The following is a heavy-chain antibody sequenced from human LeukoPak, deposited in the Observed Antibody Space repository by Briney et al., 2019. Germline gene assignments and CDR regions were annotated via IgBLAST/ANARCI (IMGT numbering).Heavy chain of an antibody. Sequence: GGSLRLSCAASGFTFTNYWMHWVRQAPGMGLVWVSRLPPNELGIIYADSVKGRFTVSRDNAKNTVYLQMNNLRVDDTAMYYCVGTIASRGSEYWGQGALVTVSS. D-gene: IGHD6-6*01. CDR2: LPPNELGI. J-gene: IGHJ4*02. CDR3: VGTIASRGSEY. CDR1: GFTFTNYW. V-gene: IGHV3-74*01.